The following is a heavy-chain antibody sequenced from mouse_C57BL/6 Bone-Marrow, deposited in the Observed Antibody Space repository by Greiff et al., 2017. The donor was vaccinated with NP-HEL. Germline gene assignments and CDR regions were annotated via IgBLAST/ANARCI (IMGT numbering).Heavy chain of an antibody. J-gene: IGHJ4*01. CDR2: ISSGSSTI. CDR1: GFTFSDYG. V-gene: IGHV5-17*01. CDR3: ARSYGNYHYYAMDY. Sequence: EVQGVESGGGLVKPGGSLKLSCAASGFTFSDYGMHWVRQAPEKGLEWVAYISSGSSTIYYADTVKGRFTISRDNAKNTLFLQMTSLRSEDTAMYYCARSYGNYHYYAMDYWGQGTSVTVSS. D-gene: IGHD2-1*01.